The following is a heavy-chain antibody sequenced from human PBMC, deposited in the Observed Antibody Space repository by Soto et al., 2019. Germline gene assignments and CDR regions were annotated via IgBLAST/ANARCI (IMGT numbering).Heavy chain of an antibody. D-gene: IGHD3-3*01. CDR2: IYYGGNT. CDR1: EGSISNGGYY. CDR3: ARGRSEFDA. J-gene: IGHJ5*02. Sequence: SQPLSLTYTVSEGSISNGGYYWIRIRQPPGKGLEWIGYIYYGGNTYYNPSLRSRVTISMDTSKNQFSLNLRSVSAADTAVYYSARGRSEFDAWGQGTPVTVSS. V-gene: IGHV4-31*03.